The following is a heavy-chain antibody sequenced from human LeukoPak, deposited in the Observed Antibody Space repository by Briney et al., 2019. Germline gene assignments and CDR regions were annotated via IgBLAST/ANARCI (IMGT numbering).Heavy chain of an antibody. CDR3: ARTILSGSSVFDY. CDR1: GYTFTSYG. D-gene: IGHD1-26*01. Sequence: GASVKVSCKASGYTFTSYGISWVRQAPGQGLEWMGWISAYNGNTNYAQKFQGRVTMTRDMSTSTVYMELSSLRSEDTAVYYCARTILSGSSVFDYWGQGTLVTVSS. V-gene: IGHV1-18*01. J-gene: IGHJ4*02. CDR2: ISAYNGNT.